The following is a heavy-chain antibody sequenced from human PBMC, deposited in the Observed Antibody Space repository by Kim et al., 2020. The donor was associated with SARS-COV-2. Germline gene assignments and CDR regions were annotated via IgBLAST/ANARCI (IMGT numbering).Heavy chain of an antibody. Sequence: SETLSLTCAVSGGSISSGGYSWSWIRQPPGKGLEWIGYIYHSGSTYYNPSLKSRVTISVDRSKNQFSLKLSSVTAADTAVYYCARVMITFGGVIDTVDYWGQGTLVTVSS. D-gene: IGHD3-16*02. CDR2: IYHSGST. CDR1: GGSISSGGYS. CDR3: ARVMITFGGVIDTVDY. J-gene: IGHJ4*02. V-gene: IGHV4-30-2*01.